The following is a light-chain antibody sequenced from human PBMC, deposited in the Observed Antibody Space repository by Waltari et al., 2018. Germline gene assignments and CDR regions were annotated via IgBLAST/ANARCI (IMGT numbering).Light chain of an antibody. V-gene: IGKV1-39*01. CDR1: QTINKY. Sequence: DIQMTQSPSSLSASVGDRFTITCRASQTINKYLNWYHQKPGKAPKLLIYDASNLQSGAPSRFSGSGSGTDFTLTISGLRPDDFATYYCQQSYKTPLTFGGGTKIEIK. CDR2: DAS. J-gene: IGKJ4*01. CDR3: QQSYKTPLT.